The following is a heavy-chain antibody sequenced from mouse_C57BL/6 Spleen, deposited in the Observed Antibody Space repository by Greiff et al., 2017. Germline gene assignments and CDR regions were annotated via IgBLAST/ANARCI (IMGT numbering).Heavy chain of an antibody. CDR3: ARLAPNYGSRGWYFDV. V-gene: IGHV1-18*01. Sequence: EVQLQQSGPELVKPGASVKIPCKASGYTFTDYNMDWVKQSHGKSLEWIGDINPNNGGTIYNQKFKGKATLTVDKSSSTAYMELRSLTSEDTAVYYCARLAPNYGSRGWYFDVWGTGTTVTVSS. D-gene: IGHD1-1*01. J-gene: IGHJ1*03. CDR1: GYTFTDYN. CDR2: INPNNGGT.